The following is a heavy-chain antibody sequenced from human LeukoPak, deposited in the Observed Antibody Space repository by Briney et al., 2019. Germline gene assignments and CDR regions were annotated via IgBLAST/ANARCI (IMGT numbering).Heavy chain of an antibody. D-gene: IGHD5-18*01. J-gene: IGHJ4*02. CDR1: GYTFINYG. CDR2: ISRYTGNT. V-gene: IGHV1-18*01. Sequence: ASVKVSCKASGYTFINYGISWVRQAPGQGLEWMGWISRYTGNTNYALQLQGRVTITRNTSISTAYMELSSLRSEDTAVYYCARYDGGYSYGYYFDYWGQGTLVTVSS. CDR3: ARYDGGYSYGYYFDY.